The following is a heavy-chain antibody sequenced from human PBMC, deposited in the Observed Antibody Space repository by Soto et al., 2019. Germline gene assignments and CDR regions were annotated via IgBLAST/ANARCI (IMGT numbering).Heavy chain of an antibody. V-gene: IGHV3-15*07. D-gene: IGHD1-7*01. CDR1: GFSFSDAW. Sequence: EVQLAVSGGGFVKPGGSLRLSCAVSGFSFSDAWLTWVRQDPGKGLEWVGRIKTKSDSAATDYAAPVKGRFIISSDDSKNTLFLQLNSLQAEDTSVYYCTTYLQNRRYIWNFYWVQGTVVTVS. CDR3: TTYLQNRRYIWNFY. J-gene: IGHJ4*02. CDR2: IKTKSDSAAT.